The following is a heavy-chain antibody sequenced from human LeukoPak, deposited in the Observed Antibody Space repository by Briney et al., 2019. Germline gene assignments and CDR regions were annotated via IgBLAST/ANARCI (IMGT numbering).Heavy chain of an antibody. J-gene: IGHJ4*02. D-gene: IGHD2-8*02. CDR2: IDPSVDTT. Sequence: SVKVSCKSSVFTFTNYLLHWVRQAPGQGLEWVGRIDPSVDTTNYAQKFRDRVTMTRDTSTSPVYMELRSLRAEDTAVYSCVREESGGYFDYWGQGTLVSVSS. CDR3: VREESGGYFDY. CDR1: VFTFTNYL. V-gene: IGHV1-46*01.